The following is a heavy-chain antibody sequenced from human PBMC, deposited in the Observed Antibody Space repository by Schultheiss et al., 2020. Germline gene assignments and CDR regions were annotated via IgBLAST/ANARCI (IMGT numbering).Heavy chain of an antibody. CDR3: ARDRRLSRITIFGVVRVFWFDP. Sequence: ASVKVSCKASGYTFTSYDINWVRQATGQGLEWMGWMNPNSGNTGYAQKFQGRVTMTRNTSISTAYMELSSLRSEDTAVYYCARDRRLSRITIFGVVRVFWFDPWGQGTLGTVS. CDR1: GYTFTSYD. J-gene: IGHJ5*02. CDR2: MNPNSGNT. D-gene: IGHD3-3*01. V-gene: IGHV1-8*01.